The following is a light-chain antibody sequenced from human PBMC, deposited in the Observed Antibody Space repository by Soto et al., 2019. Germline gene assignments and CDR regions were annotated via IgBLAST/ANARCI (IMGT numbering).Light chain of an antibody. CDR2: AAS. J-gene: IGKJ4*01. V-gene: IGKV1-17*01. CDR3: LQHASFPLT. CDR1: QDIRND. Sequence: DIQVTQSPSSLSASVGDRVTITCRASQDIRNDLGWYQQKLGQAPKRLIYAASSLQSGVPSRFSASGSGTEFTLTISSLQPEDFATYYCLQHASFPLTFGGGTKVEVK.